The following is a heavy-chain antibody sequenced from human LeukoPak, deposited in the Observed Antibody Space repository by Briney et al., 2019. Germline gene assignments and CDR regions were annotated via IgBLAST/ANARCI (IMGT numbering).Heavy chain of an antibody. J-gene: IGHJ4*02. CDR3: ARDGETTGTTHFDY. V-gene: IGHV1-2*02. CDR1: GYIFTVYY. D-gene: IGHD1-1*01. Sequence: ASVKVSCKASGYIFTVYYMHWVRQSPGPGLEWMGWINPNGSDTNYAQRFHGRVTMTRDTSISTAYLDLSTLTSDAPTVYYCARDGETTGTTHFDYWGQGTLVTVSS. CDR2: INPNGSDT.